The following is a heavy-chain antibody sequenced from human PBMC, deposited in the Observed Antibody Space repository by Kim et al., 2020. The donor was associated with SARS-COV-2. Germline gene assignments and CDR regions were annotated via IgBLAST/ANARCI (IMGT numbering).Heavy chain of an antibody. CDR3: ARTYYDILSGHFNTFDI. Sequence: SGPTLVNPTQTLTLTCTFSGFSLSTSGMCVSWIRQPPGKALEWLALIDWDDDKYYSTSLKTRLTISKDTSKNQVVLTMTNMDPADTATYYCARTYYDILSGHFNTFDIWGQGTMVTVSS. CDR2: IDWDDDK. CDR1: GFSLSTSGMC. D-gene: IGHD3-9*01. J-gene: IGHJ3*02. V-gene: IGHV2-70*01.